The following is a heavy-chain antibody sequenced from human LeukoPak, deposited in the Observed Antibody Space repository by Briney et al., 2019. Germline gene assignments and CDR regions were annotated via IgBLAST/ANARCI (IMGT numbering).Heavy chain of an antibody. V-gene: IGHV4-39*01. CDR2: IYYSGST. J-gene: IGHJ3*02. Sequence: SETLSLTCTVSGGSISSSSYYWGWIRQPPGKGLEWIGSIYYSGSTYYNPSLKSRVTISVDTSKNQFSLKLSSVTAADTAVYYCGRQPYAVTIIAFDIWGQGTMVTVSS. CDR3: GRQPYAVTIIAFDI. D-gene: IGHD4-17*01. CDR1: GGSISSSSYY.